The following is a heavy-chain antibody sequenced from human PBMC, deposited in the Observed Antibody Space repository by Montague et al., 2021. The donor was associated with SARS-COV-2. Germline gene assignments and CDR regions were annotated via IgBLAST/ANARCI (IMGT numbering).Heavy chain of an antibody. V-gene: IGHV4-59*05. CDR3: ARIVGDCSSDSCYAVR. J-gene: IGHJ4*02. CDR1: GGSLTNHY. Sequence: SETLSPTCAVYGGSLTNHYWTWVRQPPGNGLDWIGSFYYTGYTCYTPSLKSRVTISGDTSKNQFSLKLTSVTAADTDVYYCARIVGDCSSDSCYAVRWGQGTVVTVSS. D-gene: IGHD2-2*01. CDR2: FYYTGYT.